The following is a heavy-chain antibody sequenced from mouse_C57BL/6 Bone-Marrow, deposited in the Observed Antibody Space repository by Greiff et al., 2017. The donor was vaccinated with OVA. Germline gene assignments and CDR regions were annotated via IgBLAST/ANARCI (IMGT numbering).Heavy chain of an antibody. J-gene: IGHJ1*03. Sequence: QVHVKQSGPELVKPGASVKLSCKASGYTLTSYDINWVKQRPGQGLEWIGVIDPSDSYTNYNQKFKGKATLTVDTSSSTAYMQLSSLTSEDSAVYYCARPPFRRYWYFDVWGTGTTVTVSS. CDR2: IDPSDSYT. CDR3: ARPPFRRYWYFDV. V-gene: IGHV1-59*01. CDR1: GYTLTSYD.